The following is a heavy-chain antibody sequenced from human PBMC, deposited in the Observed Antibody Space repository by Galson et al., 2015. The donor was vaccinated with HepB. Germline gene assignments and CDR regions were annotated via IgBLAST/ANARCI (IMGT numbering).Heavy chain of an antibody. CDR2: ISYDGSNK. CDR1: GFTFSSYG. D-gene: IGHD1-26*01. CDR3: AKDSYSGSYRDNWFDP. Sequence: SLRLSCAASGFTFSSYGMHWVRQAPGKGLEWVAVISYDGSNKYYADCVKGRFIISRDNSKNTLYLQMNSLRAEDTAVYYCAKDSYSGSYRDNWFDPWGQGTLVTVSS. J-gene: IGHJ5*02. V-gene: IGHV3-30*18.